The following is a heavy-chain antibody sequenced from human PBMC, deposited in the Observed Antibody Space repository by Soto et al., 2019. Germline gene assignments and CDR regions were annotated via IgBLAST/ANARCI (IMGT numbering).Heavy chain of an antibody. V-gene: IGHV3-9*01. D-gene: IGHD4-17*01. CDR3: AKDLYGDYAYYYYMDV. CDR2: ISWNSGSI. J-gene: IGHJ6*03. Sequence: PGGSLRLSCAASGFTFDDYAMHWVRQAPGKGLEWVSGISWNSGSIGYADSVKGRFTISRDNAKNSLYLQMNSLRAEDTALYYCAKDLYGDYAYYYYMDVWGKGTTVTVSS. CDR1: GFTFDDYA.